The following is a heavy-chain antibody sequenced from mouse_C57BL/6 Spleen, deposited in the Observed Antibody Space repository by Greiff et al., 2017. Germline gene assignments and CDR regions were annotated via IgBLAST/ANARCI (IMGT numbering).Heavy chain of an antibody. CDR3: ARDYYVAMDY. D-gene: IGHD2-1*01. CDR2: IYPGSGNT. Sequence: VKLMESGAELVRPGASVKLSCKASGYTFTDSYINWVKQRPGQGLEWIARIYPGSGNTYYNEKFKGKATLTAEKSSSTAYMQLSSLTSEDSAVYFCARDYYVAMDYWGQGTSVTVSS. CDR1: GYTFTDSY. V-gene: IGHV1-76*01. J-gene: IGHJ4*01.